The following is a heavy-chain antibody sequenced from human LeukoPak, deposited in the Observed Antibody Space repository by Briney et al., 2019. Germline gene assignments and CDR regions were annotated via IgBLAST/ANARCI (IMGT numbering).Heavy chain of an antibody. V-gene: IGHV3-23*01. Sequence: GGSLRLSCAASGFTVSSNYMSWVRQAPGKGLEWVSAISGSGGSTYYADSVKGRFTISRDNSKNTLYLQMNSLRAEDTAVYYCAKVGGYSYGHEFDYWGQGTLVTVSS. CDR2: ISGSGGST. J-gene: IGHJ4*02. D-gene: IGHD5-18*01. CDR3: AKVGGYSYGHEFDY. CDR1: GFTVSSNY.